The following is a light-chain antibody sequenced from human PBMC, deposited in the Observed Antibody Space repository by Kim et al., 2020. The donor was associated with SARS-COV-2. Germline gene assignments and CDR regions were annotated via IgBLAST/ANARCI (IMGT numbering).Light chain of an antibody. J-gene: IGKJ4*01. CDR1: QGIAND. CDR3: QQLNTYPLT. V-gene: IGKV1-9*01. CDR2: ATS. Sequence: ILLTQSPSSLSASVGDRVTITCRASQGIANDLAWYQQKSGKAPKLLIYATSTLQSGVPSRFSGSGAGTDFTLTIGSLQPEDFATYCQQLNTYPLTFGGGTKVDIK.